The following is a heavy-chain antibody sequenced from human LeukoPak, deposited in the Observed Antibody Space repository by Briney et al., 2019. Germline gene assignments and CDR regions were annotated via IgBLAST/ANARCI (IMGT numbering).Heavy chain of an antibody. V-gene: IGHV3-23*01. CDR2: ISGSGSNT. CDR3: AKDPLGFQRGA. D-gene: IGHD4/OR15-4a*01. CDR1: GFTFSSYA. J-gene: IGHJ4*02. Sequence: GGSLRLSCAASGFTFSSYAMSWVRQAPGKGLEWVSAISGSGSNTYYADSVKGRFTISRDNSKNTLYLQMNSLSVADTAVYCCAKDPLGFQRGAWGQGTLVTVSS.